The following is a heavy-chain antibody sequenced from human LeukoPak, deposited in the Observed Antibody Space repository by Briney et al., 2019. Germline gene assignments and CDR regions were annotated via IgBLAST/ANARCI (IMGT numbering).Heavy chain of an antibody. CDR1: GGTFSSYA. CDR3: ASLVDKLGVYFVY. Sequence: GASVKVSCKASGGTFSSYAISWVRQAPGQGLEWMGRIIPIFGTANYAQKFQGRVTITTDESTSTAYMELSSLRSEDTAVYYCASLVDKLGVYFVYWGQGTLVTVSS. J-gene: IGHJ4*02. V-gene: IGHV1-69*05. CDR2: IIPIFGTA. D-gene: IGHD7-27*01.